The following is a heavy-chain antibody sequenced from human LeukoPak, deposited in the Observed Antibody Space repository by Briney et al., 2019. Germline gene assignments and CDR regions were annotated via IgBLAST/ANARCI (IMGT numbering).Heavy chain of an antibody. CDR2: ISGSGGST. D-gene: IGHD3-22*01. Sequence: PGRSLRLSCAASGFTFSSYAMHWVRQAPGKGLEWVSAISGSGGSTYYADSVKGRFTISRDNSKNTLYLQMNSLRAEDTAVYYCAKDTLYYDSSGYYYWGQGTLVTVSS. CDR1: GFTFSSYA. V-gene: IGHV3-23*01. J-gene: IGHJ4*02. CDR3: AKDTLYYDSSGYYY.